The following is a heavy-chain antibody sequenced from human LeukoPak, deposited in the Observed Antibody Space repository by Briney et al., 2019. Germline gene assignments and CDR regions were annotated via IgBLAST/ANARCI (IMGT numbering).Heavy chain of an antibody. D-gene: IGHD6-13*01. V-gene: IGHV4-34*01. CDR1: GGSFSGYY. Sequence: SETLSLTCAVYGGSFSGYYWSWIRQPPGKGLEWIGEINHSGSTNYNPSLKSRVTISVGTSKNQFSLKLSSVTAADTAVYYCARAAGTLFDYWGQGTLVTVSS. CDR3: ARAAGTLFDY. J-gene: IGHJ4*02. CDR2: INHSGST.